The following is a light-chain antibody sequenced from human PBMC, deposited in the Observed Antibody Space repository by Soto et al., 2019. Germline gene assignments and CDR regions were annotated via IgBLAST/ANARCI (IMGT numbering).Light chain of an antibody. Sequence: DMQLTQSPSSQSASVGDTVTSTCRASQSVSNHLNWYQQKPGEAPKLLLYAASTLRSWVPSRFSGTGSGTDFTLTISGLQPDDFGTYFCQQSYSIPRTFGQGTKV. CDR1: QSVSNH. CDR2: AAS. J-gene: IGKJ2*01. CDR3: QQSYSIPRT. V-gene: IGKV1-39*01.